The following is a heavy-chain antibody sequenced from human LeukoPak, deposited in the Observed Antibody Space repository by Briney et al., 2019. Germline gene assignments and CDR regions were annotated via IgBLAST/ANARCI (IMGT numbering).Heavy chain of an antibody. Sequence: PGGSPRLSCAASGFTFSNYWMGWVRQAPGKGLEWVANIKQDGSEKRYADSVKGRFTISRDNSKNTLYLQMNSLRAEDTAVYYCAKEVLRGSGSLSSYYYGMDVWGQGTTVTVSS. CDR1: GFTFSNYW. V-gene: IGHV3-7*01. CDR2: IKQDGSEK. D-gene: IGHD3-10*01. CDR3: AKEVLRGSGSLSSYYYGMDV. J-gene: IGHJ6*02.